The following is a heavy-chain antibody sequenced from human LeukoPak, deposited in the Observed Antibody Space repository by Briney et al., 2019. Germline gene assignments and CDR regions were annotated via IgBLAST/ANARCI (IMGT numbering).Heavy chain of an antibody. Sequence: ASVKVSCKASGGTFSSYAISWVRQAPGQGLEWMGGIIPIFGTANYAQKFQGRVTITTDESTSTAYMELSSLRSEDTAVYYCARAPGGNFWSGYFVYWGQGTLVTVSS. CDR1: GGTFSSYA. J-gene: IGHJ4*02. D-gene: IGHD3-3*01. CDR2: IIPIFGTA. V-gene: IGHV1-69*05. CDR3: ARAPGGNFWSGYFVY.